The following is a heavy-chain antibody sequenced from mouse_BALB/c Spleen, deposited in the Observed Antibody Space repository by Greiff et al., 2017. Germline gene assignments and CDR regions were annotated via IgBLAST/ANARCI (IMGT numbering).Heavy chain of an antibody. Sequence: VKLMESGPGLVQPSQSLSITCTVSGFSLTSYGVHWVRQSPGKGLEWLGVIWSGGSTDYNAAFISRLSISKDNSKSQVFFKMNRLQANATAIYYCARNWGWLLPLYAMDYWGPGTSVTVSS. CDR3: ARNWGWLLPLYAMDY. D-gene: IGHD2-3*01. V-gene: IGHV2-2*02. CDR2: IWSGGST. J-gene: IGHJ4*01. CDR1: GFSLTSYG.